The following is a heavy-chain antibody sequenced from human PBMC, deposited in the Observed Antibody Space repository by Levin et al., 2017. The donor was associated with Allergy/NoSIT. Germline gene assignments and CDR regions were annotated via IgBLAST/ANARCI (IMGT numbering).Heavy chain of an antibody. V-gene: IGHV3-21*01. D-gene: IGHD6-19*01. CDR1: GFTFSSYS. J-gene: IGHJ4*02. CDR3: ARPYSSGSNYYFDY. CDR2: ISSSSSYI. Sequence: LSLTCAASGFTFSSYSMNWVRQAPGKGLEWVSSISSSSSYIYYADSVKGRFTISRDNAKNSLYLQMNSLRAEDTAVYYCARPYSSGSNYYFDYWGQGTLVTVSS.